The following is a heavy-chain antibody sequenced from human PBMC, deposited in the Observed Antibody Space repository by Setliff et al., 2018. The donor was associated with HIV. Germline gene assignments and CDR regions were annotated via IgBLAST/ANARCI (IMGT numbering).Heavy chain of an antibody. CDR1: GDNFNNVA. V-gene: IGHV1-69*13. J-gene: IGHJ5*02. Sequence: ASVKVSCKASGDNFNNVALNWVRQAPGQGLEWMGGILPIFGATDYAQKFQGRLTLTAVQSENSVYMELSSLRSDDTAVYYCTNRGGSGTNVGNWFDPWGQGTLVTSPQ. CDR2: ILPIFGAT. D-gene: IGHD3-10*01. CDR3: TNRGGSGTNVGNWFDP.